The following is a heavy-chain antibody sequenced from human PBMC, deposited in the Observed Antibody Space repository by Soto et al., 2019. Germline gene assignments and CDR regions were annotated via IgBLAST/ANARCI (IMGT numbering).Heavy chain of an antibody. Sequence: EVQLVESGGGLVQPGGSLRLSCAASGFTLSRYWMTWVRQAPGKGLEWVAIIKEDGSVKEYMDSVKGRFTISRDNAKNSLFLQMDSLRVEDTAVYYCARDWEGSGWPADYWGQGTLVTVSS. CDR2: IKEDGSVK. CDR1: GFTLSRYW. V-gene: IGHV3-7*01. D-gene: IGHD6-19*01. J-gene: IGHJ4*02. CDR3: ARDWEGSGWPADY.